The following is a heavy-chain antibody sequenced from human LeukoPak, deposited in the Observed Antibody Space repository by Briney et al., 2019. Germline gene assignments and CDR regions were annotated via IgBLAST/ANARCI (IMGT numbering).Heavy chain of an antibody. CDR3: ARHAGRVTTSYFDY. CDR2: ISPTGSTT. D-gene: IGHD5-12*01. V-gene: IGHV3-74*01. CDR1: GFSFSGHW. J-gene: IGHJ4*02. Sequence: GGSLRLSCAASGFSFSGHWMHWARQLPGKGLVWVSRISPTGSTTSYADSVKGRFTISRDNSKNTLYLQMNSLRAEDTAVYYCARHAGRVTTSYFDYWGQGTLVTVSS.